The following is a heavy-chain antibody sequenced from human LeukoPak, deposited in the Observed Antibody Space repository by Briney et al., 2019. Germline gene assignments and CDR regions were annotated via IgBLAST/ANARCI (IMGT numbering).Heavy chain of an antibody. CDR1: GGTFSSYA. Sequence: GASVKVSCKASGGTFSSYAISWVRQAPGQGLEWMGGIIPIFGTANYAQKFQGRVTITTDDSTNTAYMELSNLRSEDTAVYYCARGPSTTYYDSSGYYLDWGQGTLVTVSS. CDR3: ARGPSTTYYDSSGYYLD. D-gene: IGHD3-22*01. V-gene: IGHV1-69*05. CDR2: IIPIFGTA. J-gene: IGHJ4*02.